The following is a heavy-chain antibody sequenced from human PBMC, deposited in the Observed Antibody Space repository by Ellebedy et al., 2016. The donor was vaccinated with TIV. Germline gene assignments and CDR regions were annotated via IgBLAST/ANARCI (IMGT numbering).Heavy chain of an antibody. CDR2: ISSDGGGI. V-gene: IGHV3-64D*06. J-gene: IGHJ5*02. CDR3: VKDGYYYSTKFYAWFDT. D-gene: IGHD3-22*01. CDR1: GFTFSAYA. Sequence: GESLKISCSASGFTFSAYAMHWVRQAPGKGLEYVSAISSDGGGIYYADSVKGRFTISRDNSKNTLHLEMTSLRVEDTAVYHCVKDGYYYSTKFYAWFDTWGQGTLVTVSS.